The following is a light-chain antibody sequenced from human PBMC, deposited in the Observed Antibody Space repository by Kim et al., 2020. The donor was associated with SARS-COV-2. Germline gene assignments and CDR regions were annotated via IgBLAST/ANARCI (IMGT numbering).Light chain of an antibody. J-gene: IGLJ3*02. CDR2: TPV. CDR3: GTWDARLDVWL. Sequence: QRVTISCSGGSSNIGSNIVNWYQLFPGTAPNLLFGTPVWRPSGVSDRVSCSKSGTLASLVSNGLQSEDEAYYNCGTWDARLDVWLFGGGTQLTVL. CDR1: SSNIGSNI. V-gene: IGLV1-44*01.